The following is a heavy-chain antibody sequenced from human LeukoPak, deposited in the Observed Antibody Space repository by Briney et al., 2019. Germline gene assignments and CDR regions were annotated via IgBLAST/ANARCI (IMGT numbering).Heavy chain of an antibody. V-gene: IGHV1-18*01. Sequence: ASVKVFCKASGYTFTSYDINWVRQATGQGLEWMGWMNPNSGNTNYAQKLQGRVTMTTDTSTSTAYMELRSLRSDDTAVYYCARDQGPYYYDSSGSGFDPWGQGTLVTVSS. CDR1: GYTFTSYD. D-gene: IGHD3-22*01. J-gene: IGHJ5*02. CDR2: MNPNSGNT. CDR3: ARDQGPYYYDSSGSGFDP.